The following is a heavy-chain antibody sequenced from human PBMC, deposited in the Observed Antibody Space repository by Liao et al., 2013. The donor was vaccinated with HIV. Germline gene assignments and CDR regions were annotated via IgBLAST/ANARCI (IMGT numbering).Heavy chain of an antibody. J-gene: IGHJ6*03. Sequence: QLQLQESGPGLVKPSETLSLTCTVSGGSISSGDYYWSWIRQPPGKGLEWIGYIYYSGSTYSNPSLKSRITMSLDTSKNQFSLKLSSVTAADTAVYYCARAGNWNYGVYYYYYMDVVGTKGTTVTVSS. V-gene: IGHV4-30-4*08. CDR3: ARAGNWNYGVYYYYYMDV. CDR1: GGSISSGDYY. CDR2: IYYSGST. D-gene: IGHD1-7*01.